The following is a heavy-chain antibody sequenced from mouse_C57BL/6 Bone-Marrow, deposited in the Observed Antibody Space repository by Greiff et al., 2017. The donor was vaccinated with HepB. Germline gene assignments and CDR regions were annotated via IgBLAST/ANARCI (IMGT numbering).Heavy chain of an antibody. V-gene: IGHV1-69*01. CDR2: IDPSDSYT. D-gene: IGHD3-1*01. J-gene: IGHJ4*01. CDR3: ARRGLDGAMDY. CDR1: GYTFTSYW. Sequence: VQLQQPGAELVMPGASVKLSCKASGYTFTSYWMHWVKQRPGQGLEWIGEIDPSDSYTNYNQKFKGKSTLTVDKSSSTAYMQLSSLTSEDSAVYYCARRGLDGAMDYWGQGTSVTVSS.